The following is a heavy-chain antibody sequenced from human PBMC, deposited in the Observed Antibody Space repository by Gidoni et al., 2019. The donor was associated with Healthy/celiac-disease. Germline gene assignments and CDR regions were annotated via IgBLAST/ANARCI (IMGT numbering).Heavy chain of an antibody. D-gene: IGHD3-10*01. CDR3: ARHSSIYLRLAGVRGAIDY. Sequence: QLQLQESGPGLVKPSETLSLTCTVSRGSISSSSYYWGWIRQPPGKGLEWIGSIYYSGSTYYNPSLKSRITISVDTSKNQFSLKLSSVTAADTAVYYCARHSSIYLRLAGVRGAIDYWGQGTLVTVSS. V-gene: IGHV4-39*01. J-gene: IGHJ4*02. CDR1: RGSISSSSYY. CDR2: IYYSGST.